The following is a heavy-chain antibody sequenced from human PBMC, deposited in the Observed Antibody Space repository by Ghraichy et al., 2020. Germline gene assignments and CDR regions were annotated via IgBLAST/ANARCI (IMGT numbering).Heavy chain of an antibody. CDR1: GDSVSSNSAA. D-gene: IGHD5-12*01. CDR2: TYYRSKWYN. J-gene: IGHJ3*02. V-gene: IGHV6-1*01. Sequence: SQTLSLTCAISGDSVSSNSAAWNWIRQSPSRGLEWLVRTYYRSKWYNDYAVSVKSRITINPDTSKNQFSLQLNSVTPEDTAVYYCARDRPPIVAGSDNDAFDIWGRGTMVTVSS. CDR3: ARDRPPIVAGSDNDAFDI.